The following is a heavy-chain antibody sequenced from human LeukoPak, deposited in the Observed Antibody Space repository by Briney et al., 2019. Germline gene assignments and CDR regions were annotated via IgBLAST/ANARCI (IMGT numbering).Heavy chain of an antibody. J-gene: IGHJ4*02. V-gene: IGHV3-74*01. CDR1: GFTFTNHW. CDR2: INSDGTST. D-gene: IGHD5-18*01. CDR3: ARDRIEHSYGTGFDY. Sequence: GGSLRLSCAASGFTFTNHWMHWVRQAPGKGLVWVSRINSDGTSTNYADSVKGRFTISRDNAKNTLYLPMNSLRAEDTAVYYCARDRIEHSYGTGFDYWGQGSLVTVSS.